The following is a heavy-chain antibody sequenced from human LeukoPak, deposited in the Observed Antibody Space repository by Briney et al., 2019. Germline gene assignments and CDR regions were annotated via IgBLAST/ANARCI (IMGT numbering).Heavy chain of an antibody. CDR1: GFTFSSYA. CDR3: ARDHVYGGADY. V-gene: IGHV3-43*02. Sequence: GGSLRLSCAASGFTFSSYAMRWVRQAPGKGLEWVSLTSGEGTTTYFADSVKGRFTISRDNSKSSLFLQMNSLRTEDTALYYCARDHVYGGADYWGQGTLVTV. CDR2: TSGEGTTT. J-gene: IGHJ4*02. D-gene: IGHD5/OR15-5a*01.